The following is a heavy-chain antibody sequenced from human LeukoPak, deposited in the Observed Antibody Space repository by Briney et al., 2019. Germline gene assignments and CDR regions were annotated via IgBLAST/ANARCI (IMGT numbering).Heavy chain of an antibody. D-gene: IGHD6-13*01. Sequence: PSETLSLTCTVSGGSLSRYYWSWVRQPPGKGLEWVANIKQDGSEKYYVDSVKGRFTISRDNAKNSLYLQMNSLRAEDTAVYYCWAFGQQPVRAFDIWGQGTMVTVSS. V-gene: IGHV3-7*01. J-gene: IGHJ3*02. CDR3: WAFGQQPVRAFDI. CDR1: GGSLSRYY. CDR2: IKQDGSEK.